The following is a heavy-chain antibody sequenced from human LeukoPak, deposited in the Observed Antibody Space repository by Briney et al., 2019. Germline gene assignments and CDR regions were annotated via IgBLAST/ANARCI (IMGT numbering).Heavy chain of an antibody. D-gene: IGHD1-26*01. Sequence: GGSLRLSCAASGFTFSSFGMHWVRQAPGKGLEWVAYILYDGSNKNYADSLEGRFTISRDNSKNALYLQIDSLRPEDTAVYYCAKKRGAAFYNWFDPWGQGARVSVSS. J-gene: IGHJ5*02. CDR2: ILYDGSNK. CDR3: AKKRGAAFYNWFDP. CDR1: GFTFSSFG. V-gene: IGHV3-30*02.